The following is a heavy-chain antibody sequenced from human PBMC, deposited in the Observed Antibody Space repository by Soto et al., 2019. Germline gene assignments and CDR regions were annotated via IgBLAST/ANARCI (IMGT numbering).Heavy chain of an antibody. Sequence: ASVKVSCKASGYTFNSYAMNWVRQAPGQRLEWMGWINAGNGNTKYSQKFQGRVTITRDTSASTAYMELSSLRSEDTAVYYCARVYCSGGSCYGIDYWGQGTLVTVSS. D-gene: IGHD2-15*01. V-gene: IGHV1-3*01. CDR2: INAGNGNT. CDR1: GYTFNSYA. CDR3: ARVYCSGGSCYGIDY. J-gene: IGHJ4*02.